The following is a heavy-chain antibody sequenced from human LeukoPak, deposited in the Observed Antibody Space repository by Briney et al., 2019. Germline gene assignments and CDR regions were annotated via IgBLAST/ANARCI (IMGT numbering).Heavy chain of an antibody. D-gene: IGHD3-10*01. CDR3: AKGRTYYFFDY. Sequence: GGSLRLSCAASGFTFDDYAMHWVRQAPGKGLEWVSGINWNSGSVTYADSVQGRFTISRDKAKNSLYLQMSSLRTEDTALYYCAKGRTYYFFDYWGQGTLVTVSS. V-gene: IGHV3-9*01. J-gene: IGHJ4*02. CDR1: GFTFDDYA. CDR2: INWNSGSV.